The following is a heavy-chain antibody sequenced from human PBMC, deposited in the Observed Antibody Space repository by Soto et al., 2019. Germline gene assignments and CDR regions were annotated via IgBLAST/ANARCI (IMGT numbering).Heavy chain of an antibody. V-gene: IGHV3-74*01. CDR2: ISTDGSST. CDR1: GFTFSNYW. Sequence: EMQLVESGGGLVKPGGSLRISCAASGFTFSNYWMHWVRQTPGKGLVWVSRISTDGSSTWYADSVKGRFTISRDSAKNTLYLQMRRLRAEATAVYYCARGGRMSDYYYGMDVWGQGTTVAVSS. CDR3: ARGGRMSDYYYGMDV. J-gene: IGHJ6*02.